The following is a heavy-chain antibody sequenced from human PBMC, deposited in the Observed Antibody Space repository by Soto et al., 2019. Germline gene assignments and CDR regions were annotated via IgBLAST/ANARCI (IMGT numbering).Heavy chain of an antibody. Sequence: PSETLSLTCAVYGGSFSGYYWSWIRQPPGKGLEWIGEINHSGSTNYNPSLKSRVTISVDTSKNQFSLKLSSVTAADTAVYYCARGLCSGGSCYSTIDYYGMDVWGQGTTVT. J-gene: IGHJ6*02. CDR3: ARGLCSGGSCYSTIDYYGMDV. CDR2: INHSGST. D-gene: IGHD2-15*01. V-gene: IGHV4-34*01. CDR1: GGSFSGYY.